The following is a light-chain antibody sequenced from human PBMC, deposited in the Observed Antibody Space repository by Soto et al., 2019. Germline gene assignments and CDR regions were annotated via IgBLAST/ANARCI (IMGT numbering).Light chain of an antibody. Sequence: DIVLTQSPDTLSLSPGARATLSCRTSQIITSNYLAWYQQRPGQAPRLLIYGASSRATGIPDRFNGSGSGTDFTLTISRLEPEDLAVYFCQQYGSSHRTFGQGTKVDIK. CDR2: GAS. V-gene: IGKV3-20*01. CDR1: QIITSNY. CDR3: QQYGSSHRT. J-gene: IGKJ1*01.